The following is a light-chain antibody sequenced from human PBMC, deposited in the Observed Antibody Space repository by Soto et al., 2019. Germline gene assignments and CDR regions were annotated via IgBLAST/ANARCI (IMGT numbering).Light chain of an antibody. J-gene: IGKJ4*01. CDR1: QSVLYSSNNKNY. V-gene: IGKV4-1*01. CDR2: WAS. Sequence: DIVMTQSPDSLSVSLGERATINCKSSQSVLYSSNNKNYLAWYQQKRGRPPKLLIYWASTREPGVPDRFSGSGSGTDFTLTISSLQAEDVAVYYCQQYYSTPLTFGGGTKVEIK. CDR3: QQYYSTPLT.